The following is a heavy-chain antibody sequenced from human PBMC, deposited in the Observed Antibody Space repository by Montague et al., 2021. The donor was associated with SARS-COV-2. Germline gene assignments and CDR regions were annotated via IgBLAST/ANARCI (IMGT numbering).Heavy chain of an antibody. CDR2: IYSSGTT. V-gene: IGHV4-31*03. Sequence: TLSLTCTVSGGSIRSSDNYWSWIRQHPGKGLEWIGYIYSSGTTYYNPSLRSRVTISVDTSKKQFSLKLSSVTAADTAVYYCARVMYGLTGTTDAFDIWGQGTMVSVSS. D-gene: IGHD1-14*01. CDR1: GGSIRSSDNY. CDR3: ARVMYGLTGTTDAFDI. J-gene: IGHJ3*02.